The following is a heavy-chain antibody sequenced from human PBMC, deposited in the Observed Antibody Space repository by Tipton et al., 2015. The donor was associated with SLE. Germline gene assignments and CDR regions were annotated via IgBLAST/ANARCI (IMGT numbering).Heavy chain of an antibody. Sequence: QSGPEVKKPGASAKVSCKASGYTFTTYGISWVRQAPGQGLEWMGWISAYNGNTNYAQKLQGRVTMTTDTSTSTAYMELRSLRSDDTAVYYCVRDPGIAAAPTWFDPWGQGTLVTVSS. D-gene: IGHD6-13*01. CDR1: GYTFTTYG. V-gene: IGHV1-18*01. J-gene: IGHJ5*02. CDR2: ISAYNGNT. CDR3: VRDPGIAAAPTWFDP.